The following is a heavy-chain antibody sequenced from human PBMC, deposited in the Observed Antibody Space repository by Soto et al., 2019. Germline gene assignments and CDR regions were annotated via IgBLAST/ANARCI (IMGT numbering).Heavy chain of an antibody. CDR2: ISYDGSNK. J-gene: IGHJ4*02. D-gene: IGHD3-3*01. CDR3: ARGGFALTYYDFWSGYSRLDY. Sequence: VQLVESGGGVVQPGRSLRLSCAASGFTFSSYAMHWVRQAPGKGLEWVAVISYDGSNKYYADSVKGRFTISRDNSKNTLYLQMNSLRAEDTAVYYCARGGFALTYYDFWSGYSRLDYWGQGTLVTVSS. CDR1: GFTFSSYA. V-gene: IGHV3-30-3*01.